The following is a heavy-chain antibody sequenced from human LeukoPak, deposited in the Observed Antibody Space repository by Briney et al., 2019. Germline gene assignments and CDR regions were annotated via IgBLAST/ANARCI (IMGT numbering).Heavy chain of an antibody. Sequence: GGSLRLSCAASGFPFGDFAMTWVRQVPEGGLQRVSTITRSGQNTYYADSVKGRFTISRDDYKGMLYLQMNNLRAEDTAMYYCVKDDYCSIPGCVIDALVVWGQGTVVTVSS. D-gene: IGHD4-11*01. CDR3: VKDDYCSIPGCVIDALVV. V-gene: IGHV3-23*01. CDR1: GFPFGDFA. CDR2: ITRSGQNT. J-gene: IGHJ3*01.